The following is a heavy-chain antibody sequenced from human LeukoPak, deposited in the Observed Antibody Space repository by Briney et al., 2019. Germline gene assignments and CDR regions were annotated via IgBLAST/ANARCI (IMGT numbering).Heavy chain of an antibody. V-gene: IGHV3-9*01. CDR1: GFTFDDYA. D-gene: IGHD6-19*01. J-gene: IGHJ4*02. CDR2: ISWNSGSI. CDR3: AKDRVKYSSGWWYFDY. Sequence: GGSLRLSCAASGFTFDDYAMHWVRHAPGKGLEWVSGISWNSGSIGYADSVKGRFTISRDNAKNSLYLQMNSLRAEDTALYYCAKDRVKYSSGWWYFDYWGQGTLVTVSS.